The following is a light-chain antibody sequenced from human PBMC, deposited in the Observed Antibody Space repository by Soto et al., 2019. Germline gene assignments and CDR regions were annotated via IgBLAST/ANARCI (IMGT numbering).Light chain of an antibody. CDR1: SSDVCAYDY. J-gene: IGLJ1*01. CDR3: SSYTVSSTPLYV. CDR2: DVT. Sequence: QSVLTQPASVSGSHLHSIAISCTGTSSDVCAYDYVSWYQQHPGKAPKLMIYDVTHRPSGVSDRFSGSKSGNTASLTISGLQAEDEADYYCSSYTVSSTPLYVFGTGTKVTVL. V-gene: IGLV2-14*01.